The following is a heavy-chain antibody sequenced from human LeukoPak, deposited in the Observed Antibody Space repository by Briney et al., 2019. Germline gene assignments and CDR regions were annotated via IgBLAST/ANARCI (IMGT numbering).Heavy chain of an antibody. V-gene: IGHV3-30*18. J-gene: IGHJ3*01. CDR1: GFSFSSYG. D-gene: IGHD1-26*01. CDR2: ISYDGNTI. CDR3: AKDLSVVGAHDSFDV. Sequence: GGSLRLSCAASGFSFSSYGMHWVRQAPGKGLEWLTVISYDGNTIYYADSVKGRFTISRDNSKNTLYLQMNSLRIEDTAAYYCAKDLSVVGAHDSFDVWGQGTMVTVSS.